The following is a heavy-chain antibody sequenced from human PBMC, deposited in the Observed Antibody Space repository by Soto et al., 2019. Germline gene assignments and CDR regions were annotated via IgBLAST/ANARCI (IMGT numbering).Heavy chain of an antibody. Sequence: GGSLRLSYAGSGFTFSGYWMTWVRQAPGKGLEWVANIKEDGSDKYYVDSVKGRFTISRDNAQNSLYLQLNSLRAEDTAAYYCARQRDGYWGQGTLVTVSS. CDR3: ARQRDGY. CDR2: IKEDGSDK. CDR1: GFTFSGYW. J-gene: IGHJ4*02. V-gene: IGHV3-7*05.